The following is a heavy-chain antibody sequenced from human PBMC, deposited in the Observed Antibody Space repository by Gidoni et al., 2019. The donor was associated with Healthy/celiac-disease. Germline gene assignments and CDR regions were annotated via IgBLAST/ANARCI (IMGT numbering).Heavy chain of an antibody. CDR2: IYYSGST. D-gene: IGHD3-9*01. CDR3: ARGGEPYYDILTGSNWFDP. CDR1: GGSISRGGYY. J-gene: IGHJ5*02. Sequence: QVQLQESGPGLVKPSQTLSLTCAVSGGSISRGGYYWSWIRQPPGKGLGWIGYIYYSGSTYYNPSLKSRVTISVDTSKNQFSLKLSSVTAADTAVYYCARGGEPYYDILTGSNWFDPWGQGTLVTVSS. V-gene: IGHV4-31*11.